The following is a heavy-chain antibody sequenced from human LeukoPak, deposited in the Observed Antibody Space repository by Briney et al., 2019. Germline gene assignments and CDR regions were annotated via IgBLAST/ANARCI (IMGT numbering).Heavy chain of an antibody. Sequence: PGGSLRLSCAASGFTFSNAWMSWVRQAPGKGLEWIGRIKSKTDGGTTDYAAPVKGRFTISRDDSKNTLYLQMNSLKTEDTAVYYCTTGVGGYYGSGSLWGQGTLVTVSS. CDR1: GFTFSNAW. J-gene: IGHJ4*02. V-gene: IGHV3-15*01. CDR2: IKSKTDGGTT. CDR3: TTGVGGYYGSGSL. D-gene: IGHD3-10*01.